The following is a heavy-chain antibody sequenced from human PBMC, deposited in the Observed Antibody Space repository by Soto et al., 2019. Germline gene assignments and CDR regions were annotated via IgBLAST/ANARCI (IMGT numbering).Heavy chain of an antibody. CDR2: IIPILGIA. CDR3: ARASYYGSEGYFWGAFDI. J-gene: IGHJ3*02. D-gene: IGHD3-10*01. V-gene: IGHV1-69*02. Sequence: QVQLVQSGAEVKKPGSSVKVSCKASGGTFSSYTISWVRQAPGQGLEWMGRIIPILGIANYAQKFQGRVTIIAYKFTSTAYMGLSSLRYEDTAVYYCARASYYGSEGYFWGAFDIWGQGTMVTVSS. CDR1: GGTFSSYT.